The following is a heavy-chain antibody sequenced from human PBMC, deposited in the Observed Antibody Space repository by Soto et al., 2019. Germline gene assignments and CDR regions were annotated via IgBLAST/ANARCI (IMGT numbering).Heavy chain of an antibody. V-gene: IGHV4-59*01. Sequence: SETLSLTCTVSGGSISSYYWSWIRQPPGKGLEWIGYIYYSGSTNYNPSLKSRVTISVDTSKNQFSLKLSSVTAADTAVYYCATYYYDSRLYYYYYGMDVWGQGTTVTVSS. CDR2: IYYSGST. CDR3: ATYYYDSRLYYYYYGMDV. CDR1: GGSISSYY. J-gene: IGHJ6*02. D-gene: IGHD3-22*01.